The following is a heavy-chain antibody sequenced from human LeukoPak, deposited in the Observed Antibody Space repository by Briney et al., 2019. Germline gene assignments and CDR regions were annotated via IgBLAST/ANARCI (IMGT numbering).Heavy chain of an antibody. V-gene: IGHV4-34*01. CDR3: ARGWLLLWFGEPRPFDP. CDR1: GGFFSGYY. J-gene: IGHJ5*02. D-gene: IGHD3-10*01. Sequence: SETLSLTCAVYGGFFSGYYWSWIRQPPGKGLEWIGEINHSGSTNYNPSLKSRVTISVDTSKNQFSLKLSSVTAADTAVYYCARGWLLLWFGEPRPFDPWGQGTLVTVSS. CDR2: INHSGST.